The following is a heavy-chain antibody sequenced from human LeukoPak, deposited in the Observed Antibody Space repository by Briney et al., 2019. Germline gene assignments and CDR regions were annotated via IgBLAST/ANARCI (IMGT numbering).Heavy chain of an antibody. D-gene: IGHD2-8*01. CDR3: AKGPIVLMVYAFDY. CDR2: ISYDGSNK. Sequence: GGSLRLSCAASGFTFSSYGMHWVRQAPGKGLEWVAVISYDGSNKYYADSVKGRFTISRDNSKNTLYLQMNSLRAEDTAVYYCAKGPIVLMVYAFDYWGQGTLVTVSS. V-gene: IGHV3-30*18. J-gene: IGHJ4*02. CDR1: GFTFSSYG.